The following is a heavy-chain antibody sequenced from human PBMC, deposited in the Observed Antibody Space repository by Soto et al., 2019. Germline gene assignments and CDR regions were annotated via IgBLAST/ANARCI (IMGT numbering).Heavy chain of an antibody. Sequence: ASVKVSCKASGYTFTSYDINWVRQATGQGLEWMGWMNPNSGNTGYAQKFQGRVTMTRNTSISTAYMELSSLRSEDTAVYYCARRDSSSWYVYYYGMDVWGQGTTVTVSS. J-gene: IGHJ6*02. CDR3: ARRDSSSWYVYYYGMDV. D-gene: IGHD6-13*01. CDR2: MNPNSGNT. CDR1: GYTFTSYD. V-gene: IGHV1-8*01.